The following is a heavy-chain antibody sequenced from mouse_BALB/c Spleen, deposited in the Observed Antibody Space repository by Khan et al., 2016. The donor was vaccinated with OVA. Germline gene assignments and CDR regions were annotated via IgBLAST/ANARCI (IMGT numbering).Heavy chain of an antibody. V-gene: IGHV1-87*01. CDR1: GYSFTSYW. CDR2: IYPGDGDT. D-gene: IGHD2-1*01. J-gene: IGHJ1*01. Sequence: QVQLKQSGAELARPGASVKLSCKASGYSFTSYWMQWVKQRPGQGLEWIGAIYPGDGDTRYTQKFKGKATLTADNSSSTAYMQLSSLASEDSAIYYGARGRYGNWYFDVWGAGTTVTVSS. CDR3: ARGRYGNWYFDV.